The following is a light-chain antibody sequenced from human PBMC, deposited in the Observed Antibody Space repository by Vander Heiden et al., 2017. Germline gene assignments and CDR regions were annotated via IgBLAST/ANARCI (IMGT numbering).Light chain of an antibody. Sequence: SYELTQLPSVSVSPGQTDSITCSGDNLGVKYACWYQQKPGQSPGLVIYQDSQRPSGIPERFSGSNSGTTATLTSSGTQAMDEADYYCQAWDSSTAVVFGGGTKLTVL. CDR1: NLGVKY. CDR2: QDS. CDR3: QAWDSSTAVV. V-gene: IGLV3-1*01. J-gene: IGLJ2*01.